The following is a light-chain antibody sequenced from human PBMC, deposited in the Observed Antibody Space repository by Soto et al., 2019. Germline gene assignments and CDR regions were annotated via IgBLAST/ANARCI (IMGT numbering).Light chain of an antibody. V-gene: IGLV2-23*01. CDR3: CLYVGATTYV. J-gene: IGLJ1*01. CDR1: SGYVGTYSL. CDR2: EGH. Sequence: QSVLAQPASVSGSPGQSITISCTGASGYVGTYSLVSWYQQHPGKAPKVVIYEGHKRPSGVPDRFSGSTSVNTASLTISGLQTADEADYYCCLYVGATTYVFGTGTKATVL.